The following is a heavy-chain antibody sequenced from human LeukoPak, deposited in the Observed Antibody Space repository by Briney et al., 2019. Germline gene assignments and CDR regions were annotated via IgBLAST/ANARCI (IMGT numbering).Heavy chain of an antibody. D-gene: IGHD4-23*01. Sequence: SEALSPTCAVSGGSISGYYWSWIRQPPGKGLQWIGYIYYSGSTNYNPSLKSRVTISVDTSKNQFSLNLKSVTAADTAVYYCARGRWNFDYWGQGTLVTVSS. J-gene: IGHJ4*02. CDR2: IYYSGST. CDR3: ARGRWNFDY. CDR1: GGSISGYY. V-gene: IGHV4-59*01.